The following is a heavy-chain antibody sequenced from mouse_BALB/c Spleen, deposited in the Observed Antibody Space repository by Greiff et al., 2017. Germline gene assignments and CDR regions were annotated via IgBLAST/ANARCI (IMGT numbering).Heavy chain of an antibody. Sequence: VQLQQSGPDLVKSGASVMISCKASGYSFTGYFMLWVKQSHGKSLEWIGRVNPNNGGTSYNQKIKGKAILTVDKSSSTAYMELRSMTSEDSAVYYCASLRDNAMDYWGQGTSVTVSS. V-gene: IGHV1-26*01. CDR2: VNPNNGGT. D-gene: IGHD1-1*01. CDR1: GYSFTGYF. J-gene: IGHJ4*01. CDR3: ASLRDNAMDY.